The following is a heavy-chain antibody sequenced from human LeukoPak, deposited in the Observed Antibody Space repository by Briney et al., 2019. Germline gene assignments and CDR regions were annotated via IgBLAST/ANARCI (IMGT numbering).Heavy chain of an antibody. CDR1: GLTFSSYS. CDR2: INSDGSTT. Sequence: GGSLRLSCAASGLTFSSYSMNWVRQAPGKGLVWVSRINSDGSTTNYADSVKGRFAISRDNAKNTLYLQMNSLRAEDTAVYYCAIQEYYYYGMDVWGQGTTVTVSS. CDR3: AIQEYYYYGMDV. V-gene: IGHV3-74*01. J-gene: IGHJ6*02.